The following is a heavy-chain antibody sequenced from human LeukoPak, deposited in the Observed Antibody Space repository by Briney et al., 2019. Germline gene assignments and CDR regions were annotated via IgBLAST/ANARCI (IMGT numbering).Heavy chain of an antibody. J-gene: IGHJ4*02. CDR2: IYHSGST. V-gene: IGHV4-38-2*02. D-gene: IGHD2-21*01. CDR1: GYSISSGYY. CDR3: ARANPMVVVPFGNFDY. Sequence: SETLSLTCTVSGYSISSGYYWGWIRQPPGKGLEWIGSIYHSGSTYYNPSLKSRVTISVDTSKNQFSLKLSSVTAADTAVYYCARANPMVVVPFGNFDYWGQGTLVTVSS.